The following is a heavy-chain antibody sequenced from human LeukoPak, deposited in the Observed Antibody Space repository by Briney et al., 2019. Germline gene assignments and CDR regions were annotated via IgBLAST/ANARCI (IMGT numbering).Heavy chain of an antibody. V-gene: IGHV4-39*07. CDR3: ARGGGAYYYGSFLGYMDV. CDR2: IYYSGST. CDR1: GGSISSSSYY. D-gene: IGHD3-10*01. Sequence: PSETLSLTCTVSGGSISSSSYYWGRIRQPPGKGLEWIGSIYYSGSTYYNPSLKSRVTISVDTSKNQFSLKLSSVTAAVTAVYYCARGGGAYYYGSFLGYMDVWGKGTTVTVSS. J-gene: IGHJ6*03.